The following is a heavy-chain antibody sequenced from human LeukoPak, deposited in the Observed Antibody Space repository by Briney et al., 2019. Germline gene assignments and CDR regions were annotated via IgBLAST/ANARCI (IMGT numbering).Heavy chain of an antibody. D-gene: IGHD6-13*01. CDR1: GYTFTGYY. CDR2: INPNSGGT. J-gene: IGHJ4*02. Sequence: GESLKISCKASGYTFTGYYMHWVRQAPGQGLEWMGRINPNSGGTNYAQKFQGRVTMTRDTSISTAYVELSRLRSDDTAVYYCAPTSIAAAGNFDYWGQGTLVTVSS. V-gene: IGHV1-2*06. CDR3: APTSIAAAGNFDY.